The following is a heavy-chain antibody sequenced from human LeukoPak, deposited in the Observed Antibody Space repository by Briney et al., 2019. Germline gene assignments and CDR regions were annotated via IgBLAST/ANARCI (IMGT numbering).Heavy chain of an antibody. D-gene: IGHD6-13*01. J-gene: IGHJ4*02. CDR2: IYYSGST. CDR3: ARLGGSSWYD. V-gene: IGHV4-59*08. CDR1: GGSISSYY. Sequence: SETLSLTCTVSGGSISSYYWSWIRQPPGKGLEWIGYIYYSGSTNYNPSLKSRVTISVDTSKNQFSLKLSSVTAADTAVYCCARLGGSSWYDWGRGTLVTVSS.